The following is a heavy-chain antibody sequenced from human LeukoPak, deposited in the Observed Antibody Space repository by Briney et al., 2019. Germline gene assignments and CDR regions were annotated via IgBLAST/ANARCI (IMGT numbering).Heavy chain of an antibody. CDR3: ARRRQFAFDI. D-gene: IGHD6-19*01. V-gene: IGHV4-59*08. CDR2: IYSGGST. J-gene: IGHJ3*02. Sequence: SETLSLTRTVSGGSFNSHYLNWIRQPPGRGLEWIGYIYSGGSTSYDPSLKSRVTISEDTPNTHFSLKVTSVTAADTAVYYCARRRQFAFDIWGQGTMVTVSS. CDR1: GGSFNSHY.